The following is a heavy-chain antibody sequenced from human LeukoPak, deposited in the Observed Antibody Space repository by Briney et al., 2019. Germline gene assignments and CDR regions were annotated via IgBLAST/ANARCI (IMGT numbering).Heavy chain of an antibody. CDR3: ARSRPLTYYDFWSGYYYFDY. CDR2: IIPIFGTA. D-gene: IGHD3-3*01. V-gene: IGHV1-69*13. Sequence: SVKVSCKASGGTFSSYAISWVRQAPGQGLEWMGGIIPIFGTANYAQKFQGRVTITADESTSTAYMELSSLRSDDTAVYYCARSRPLTYYDFWSGYYYFDYWGQGTLVTVSS. J-gene: IGHJ4*02. CDR1: GGTFSSYA.